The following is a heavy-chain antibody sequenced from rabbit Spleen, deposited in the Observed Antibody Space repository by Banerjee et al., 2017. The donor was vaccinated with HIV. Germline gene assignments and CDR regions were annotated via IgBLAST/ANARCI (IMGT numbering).Heavy chain of an antibody. J-gene: IGHJ3*01. D-gene: IGHD6-1*01. Sequence: ELVESGGDLVKPEGSLTLTCTASGFSFSYSYWICWVRQAPGKGLEWIACIYGGASGASYYANWAKGRFTISKTSSTAVTLQMTSLTVADTATYFCARNVFDFKYASDLWGQGTLVTVS. V-gene: IGHV1S45*01. CDR3: ARNVFDFKYASDL. CDR1: GFSFSYSYW. CDR2: IYGGASGAS.